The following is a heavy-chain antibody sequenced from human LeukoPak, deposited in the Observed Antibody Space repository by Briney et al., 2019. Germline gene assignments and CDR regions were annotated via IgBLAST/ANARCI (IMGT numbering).Heavy chain of an antibody. V-gene: IGHV1-2*04. Sequence: GASVKVSCKASGYTFTGYYMHWVRQAPGQGLEWMGWINPNSGGTNYAQKFQGWVTMTRDTSISTVYMELGGLRSDDTAVYYCTRYYYHTSGFDYWGQGTLVTVSS. D-gene: IGHD3-22*01. CDR2: INPNSGGT. CDR1: GYTFTGYY. J-gene: IGHJ4*02. CDR3: TRYYYHTSGFDY.